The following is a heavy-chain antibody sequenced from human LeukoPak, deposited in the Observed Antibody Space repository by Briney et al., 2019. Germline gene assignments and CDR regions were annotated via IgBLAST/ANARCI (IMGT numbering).Heavy chain of an antibody. J-gene: IGHJ5*02. CDR1: GGSISSYY. CDR3: ARGIAAAYTPGPVKYNWFDP. CDR2: IYYSGST. D-gene: IGHD6-13*01. Sequence: SETLSLTCTVSGGSISSYYWSWIRQPPGKGLEWIGYIYYSGSTNYNPSLKSRVTISVDTSKNQFPLKLSSVTAADTAVYYCARGIAAAYTPGPVKYNWFDPWGQGTLVTVSS. V-gene: IGHV4-59*01.